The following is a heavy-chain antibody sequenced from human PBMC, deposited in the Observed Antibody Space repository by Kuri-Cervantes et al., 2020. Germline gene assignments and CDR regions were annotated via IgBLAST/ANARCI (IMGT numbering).Heavy chain of an antibody. V-gene: IGHV3-48*01. J-gene: IGHJ6*02. CDR1: GFTFSSYS. CDR3: ARDRSDKTYYDFWSGYLSYYYYYGMDV. D-gene: IGHD3-3*01. Sequence: GGSLRLSCAASGFTFSSYSMNWVRQAPGKGLEWVSYISSSSSTIYYADSVKGRFTISRDNSKNTLYLQMNSLRAEDTAVYYCARDRSDKTYYDFWSGYLSYYYYYGMDVWGQGTTVTVSS. CDR2: ISSSSSTI.